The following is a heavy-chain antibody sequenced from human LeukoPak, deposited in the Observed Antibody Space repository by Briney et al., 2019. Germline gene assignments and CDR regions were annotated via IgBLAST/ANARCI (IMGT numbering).Heavy chain of an antibody. V-gene: IGHV1-8*01. CDR1: GYTFTSYD. J-gene: IGHJ6*02. Sequence: ASVTVSCKASGYTFTSYDINWVRQATGQGLGWMGWMNPNSGNTGYAQKFQGRVTMTRNTSISTAYMELSSLRSEDTAVYYCARISSGWANYYYYGMDVWGQGTTVTVSS. CDR3: ARISSGWANYYYYGMDV. CDR2: MNPNSGNT. D-gene: IGHD6-19*01.